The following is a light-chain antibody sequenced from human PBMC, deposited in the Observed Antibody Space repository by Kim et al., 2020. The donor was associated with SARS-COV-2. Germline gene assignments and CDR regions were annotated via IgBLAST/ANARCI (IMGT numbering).Light chain of an antibody. CDR1: QDISNY. CDR2: DAS. CDR3: QSYTNLLT. V-gene: IGKV1-33*01. Sequence: DIQMTQSPSSLSASVGDRVTITCQASQDISNYLNWYQQKPGKAPKLLIYDASNLKTGVPSRFRGSGSGTDFTVTISSLQPEDIATYYSQSYTNLLTFG. J-gene: IGKJ2*01.